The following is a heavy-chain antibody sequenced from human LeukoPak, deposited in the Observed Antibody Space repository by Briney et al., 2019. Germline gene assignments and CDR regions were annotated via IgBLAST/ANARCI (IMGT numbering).Heavy chain of an antibody. V-gene: IGHV3-23*01. D-gene: IGHD6-13*01. CDR3: AKVRGSRAYNWFDP. Sequence: GGSLSLSCAASGFNFSNYAMTWVRQAPGKGLDWVSSISGSGRSTYYADSVKGRFTISRDNPNNTLYLQVNNLKAEDTAMYFCAKVRGSRAYNWFDPWGQGTLVTVSS. CDR1: GFNFSNYA. J-gene: IGHJ5*02. CDR2: ISGSGRST.